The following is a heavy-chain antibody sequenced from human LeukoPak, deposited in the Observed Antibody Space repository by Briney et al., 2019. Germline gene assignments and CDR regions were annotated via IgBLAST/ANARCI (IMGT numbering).Heavy chain of an antibody. CDR1: GGSFSGYY. V-gene: IGHV4-34*01. J-gene: IGHJ4*02. CDR2: ISHSGST. Sequence: SETLSLTCAVYGGSFSGYYWSWIRQPPGKGLEWIGEISHSGSTNYNPSLKSRVTISVDTSKNQFSLKLSSVTAADTAVYYCARGLYSGSYHAVLYYFDYWGQGTLVTVSS. CDR3: ARGLYSGSYHAVLYYFDY. D-gene: IGHD1-26*01.